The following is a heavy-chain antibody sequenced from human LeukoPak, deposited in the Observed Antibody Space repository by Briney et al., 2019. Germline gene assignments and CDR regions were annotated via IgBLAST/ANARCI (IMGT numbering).Heavy chain of an antibody. J-gene: IGHJ4*02. CDR3: ARDGLDDYVWGSYRLYYFDY. CDR1: GFTFSSYA. CDR2: ISYDGSNK. Sequence: GGSLRLSCAASGFTFSSYAMHWVRQAPGKGLEWVTVISYDGSNKYYADSVKGRFTISRDNSKNTLYLQMNSLRAEDTAVYYCARDGLDDYVWGSYRLYYFDYWGQGTLVTVSS. V-gene: IGHV3-30-3*01. D-gene: IGHD3-16*02.